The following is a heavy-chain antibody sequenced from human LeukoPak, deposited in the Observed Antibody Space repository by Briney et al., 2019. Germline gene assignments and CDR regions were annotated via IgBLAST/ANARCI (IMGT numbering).Heavy chain of an antibody. Sequence: SETLSLTCTVSGGSISSYYWSLIRQPAGKGLEWIGRIYTSGSTNYNPSLKSRVTMSVDTSKNQFSLKLSSVTAADTAVYYCARDIVVPAASNWFDPWGQGTLVTVSS. V-gene: IGHV4-4*07. CDR1: GGSISSYY. D-gene: IGHD2-2*01. CDR3: ARDIVVPAASNWFDP. CDR2: IYTSGST. J-gene: IGHJ5*02.